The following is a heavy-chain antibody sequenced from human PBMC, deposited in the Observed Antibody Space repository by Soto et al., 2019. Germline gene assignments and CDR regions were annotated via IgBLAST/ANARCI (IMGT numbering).Heavy chain of an antibody. D-gene: IGHD6-13*01. CDR2: IWYDGSNK. CDR3: ARLGAAAGTGEIDY. J-gene: IGHJ4*02. Sequence: PGGSLRLSCAASGFTFSSYGMYWVRQAPGKGLEWVAVIWYDGSNKYYADSVKGRFTISRDNPKNTLYLQMNSLRAEDTAVYYCARLGAAAGTGEIDYWGQGTLVTVSS. V-gene: IGHV3-33*01. CDR1: GFTFSSYG.